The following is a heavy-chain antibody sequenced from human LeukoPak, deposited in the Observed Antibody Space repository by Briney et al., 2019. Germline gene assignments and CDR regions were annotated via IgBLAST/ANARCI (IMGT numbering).Heavy chain of an antibody. CDR3: AKEDYRDHTTGFDS. Sequence: GRSLRLSCAASGFTFSSYAMRWVRQAPGRGLEWVSAITSSGGTYYIPSVRGRFIVSRDNSRNTLYLQMNGLTAEDTAIYYCAKEDYRDHTTGFDSWGQGTLVTVSS. J-gene: IGHJ5*01. CDR2: ITSSGGT. V-gene: IGHV3-23*01. D-gene: IGHD4-17*01. CDR1: GFTFSSYA.